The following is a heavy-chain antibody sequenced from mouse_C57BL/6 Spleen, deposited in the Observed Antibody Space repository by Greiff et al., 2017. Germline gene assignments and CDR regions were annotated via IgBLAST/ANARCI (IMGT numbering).Heavy chain of an antibody. CDR1: GYTFTSYW. CDR3: ARFGSGDWYFDV. Sequence: VQLQQSGAELVKPGASVKMSCKASGYTFTSYWITWVKQRPGQGLEWIGDIYPGSGSTNYNEKFKGKATLTVDTSSSTAYMQLSSLTSEDSAVYYCARFGSGDWYFDVWGTGTTVTVSS. V-gene: IGHV1-55*01. CDR2: IYPGSGST. J-gene: IGHJ1*03. D-gene: IGHD3-2*02.